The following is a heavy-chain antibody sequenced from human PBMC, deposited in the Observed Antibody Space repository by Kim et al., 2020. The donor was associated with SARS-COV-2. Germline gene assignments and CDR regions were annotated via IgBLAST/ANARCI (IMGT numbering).Heavy chain of an antibody. CDR2: T. V-gene: IGHV3-23*01. Sequence: TYYADSVKGRFTISRNNSKKTLYLQMNSLRAEDTAVYYCAKEASSGYLDYWGQGTLVTVSS. J-gene: IGHJ4*02. CDR3: AKEASSGYLDY. D-gene: IGHD3-22*01.